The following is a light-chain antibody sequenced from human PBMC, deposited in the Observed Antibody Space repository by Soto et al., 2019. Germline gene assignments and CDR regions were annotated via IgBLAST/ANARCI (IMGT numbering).Light chain of an antibody. J-gene: IGKJ5*01. Sequence: EIVLTQSPGTLSLSPGERATLSCRASQSVGNSYLAWYQQKPGQAPRLLIYGASSRATGIPDRFSGSGSGTDFTLTINRLEPEDFAVYHCQQDGSSPSTFGQGTRLEIK. CDR3: QQDGSSPST. CDR1: QSVGNSY. CDR2: GAS. V-gene: IGKV3-20*01.